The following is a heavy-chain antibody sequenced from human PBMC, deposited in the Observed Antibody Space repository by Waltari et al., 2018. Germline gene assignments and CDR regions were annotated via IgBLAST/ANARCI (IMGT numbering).Heavy chain of an antibody. CDR3: VRGIPGATAPDY. V-gene: IGHV4-4*07. Sequence: EWIGRIYPSGSTNYNPSLNSRVTMSADTSKNQFSLKMNFVTAADTAVYYCVRGIPGATAPDYWGQGTLVTVSS. J-gene: IGHJ4*02. D-gene: IGHD2-2*01. CDR2: IYPSGST.